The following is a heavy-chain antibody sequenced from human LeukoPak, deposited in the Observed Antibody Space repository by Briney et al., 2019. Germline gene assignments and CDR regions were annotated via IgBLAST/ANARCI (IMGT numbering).Heavy chain of an antibody. CDR1: GFTFSSYG. CDR3: ARGDGLRYFDWPKTRSYYYYYMDV. J-gene: IGHJ6*03. V-gene: IGHV3-7*01. D-gene: IGHD3-9*01. Sequence: GGSLRLSCAASGFTFSSYGMHWVRQAPGKGLEWVANIKQDGTEKYYVDSVKGRFTISRDNAKNSLYLQMNSLRAEDTAVYYCARGDGLRYFDWPKTRSYYYYYMDVWGKGTTVTISS. CDR2: IKQDGTEK.